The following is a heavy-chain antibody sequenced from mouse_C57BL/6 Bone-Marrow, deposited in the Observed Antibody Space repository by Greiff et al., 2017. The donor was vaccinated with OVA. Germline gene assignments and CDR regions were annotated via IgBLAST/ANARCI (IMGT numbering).Heavy chain of an antibody. CDR3: TTPSYYGSSPWFAY. Sequence: VQLQQSWAELVRPGASVKLSCTASGFNIKDDYMHWVKQRPEQGLEWIGWIDPENGDTEYASKFQGKATITADTSSNTAYLQLSSLTSEDTAVYYCTTPSYYGSSPWFAYWGQGTLVTVSA. CDR1: GFNIKDDY. D-gene: IGHD1-1*01. V-gene: IGHV14-4*01. CDR2: IDPENGDT. J-gene: IGHJ3*01.